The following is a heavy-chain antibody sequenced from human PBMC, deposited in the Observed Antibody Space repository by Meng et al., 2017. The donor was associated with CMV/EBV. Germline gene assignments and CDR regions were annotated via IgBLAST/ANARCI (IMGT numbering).Heavy chain of an antibody. CDR3: ARQYSSSYYSDY. Sequence: SETLSLTCGIYGESLSGYYWSWIRQTPGKGLEWIGEIRHSGDITNYNPSLKSRVTISIDTSKKQFSLKLSAVTAADTAVYYCARQYSSSYYSDYWGQGTLVTVSS. V-gene: IGHV4-34*01. CDR2: IRHSGDIT. CDR1: GESLSGYY. J-gene: IGHJ4*02. D-gene: IGHD6-6*01.